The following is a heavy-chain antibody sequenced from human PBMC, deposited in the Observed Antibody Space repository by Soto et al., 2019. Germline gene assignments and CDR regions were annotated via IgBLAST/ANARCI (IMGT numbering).Heavy chain of an antibody. CDR3: SRDKPVASTGCLGP. J-gene: IGHJ5*02. CDR1: GDSISSYF. V-gene: IGHV4-4*07. Sequence: SETLSLTCTVSGDSISSYFWSWIRQPAGKGLEWIGRVHTSGSATYNPSLKSRGTMSVDTSKSQCSLKLTSVTAADTAVYYCSRDKPVASTGCLGPWRRLPLVTASS. D-gene: IGHD4-17*01. CDR2: VHTSGSA.